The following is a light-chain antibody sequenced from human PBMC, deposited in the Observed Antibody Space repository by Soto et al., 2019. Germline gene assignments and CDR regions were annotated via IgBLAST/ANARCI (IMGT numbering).Light chain of an antibody. CDR3: QQYELSRT. J-gene: IGKJ1*01. CDR2: GAS. Sequence: EIVLTQSPGTLSLSPGERATLSCRASQTVSSIFLAWYQQKPGQAPRLPIYGASTRATGIPDRFSGSGSGTDFTLTIRRLDPDYFAIYFCQQYELSRTFGQGTKVDMK. CDR1: QTVSSIF. V-gene: IGKV3-20*01.